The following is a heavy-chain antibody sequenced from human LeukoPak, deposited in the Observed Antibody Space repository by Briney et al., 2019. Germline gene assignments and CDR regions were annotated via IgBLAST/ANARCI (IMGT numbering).Heavy chain of an antibody. CDR2: ISSSSSYI. CDR1: GFTFSSYS. D-gene: IGHD3-22*01. J-gene: IGHJ4*02. Sequence: PGGSLRLSCAASGFTFSSYSMNWVRQAPGKGLEWVSSISSSSSYIYYADSVKGRFTISRDNAKNSLYLQMNSLRAEDTAVYYCARGKYYYDSSGYYRGHDYWGQGTLVTVSS. V-gene: IGHV3-21*01. CDR3: ARGKYYYDSSGYYRGHDY.